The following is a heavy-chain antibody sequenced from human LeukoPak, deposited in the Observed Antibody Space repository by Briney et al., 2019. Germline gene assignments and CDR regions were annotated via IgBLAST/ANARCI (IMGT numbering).Heavy chain of an antibody. CDR1: GFTFSTYA. D-gene: IGHD4-17*01. CDR2: VTGTGDRT. V-gene: IGHV3-23*01. Sequence: GGSLRLSCAASGFTFSTYAMSWVRQDPGKGLEWVSGVTGTGDRTLYADSVRGRFTISRDNFKNTLFLEMRRLRADDTAFYYCAKDLSNFGDLGYFDHWGQGDLVTVSS. CDR3: AKDLSNFGDLGYFDH. J-gene: IGHJ5*02.